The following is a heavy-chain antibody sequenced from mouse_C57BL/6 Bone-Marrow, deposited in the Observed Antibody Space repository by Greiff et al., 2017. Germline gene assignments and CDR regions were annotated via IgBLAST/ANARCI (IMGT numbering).Heavy chain of an antibody. J-gene: IGHJ3*01. D-gene: IGHD2-3*01. CDR3: ARGGYYDGYYAAWFAY. V-gene: IGHV1-9*01. Sequence: VQLQASGAELMKPGASVKLSCKATGYTFTGYWIEWVKQRPGHGLEWIGEILPGSGSTNYNEKFKGKATFTADTSSNTAYMQLSSLTTEDSAIYYCARGGYYDGYYAAWFAYWGQGTLVTVSA. CDR1: GYTFTGYW. CDR2: ILPGSGST.